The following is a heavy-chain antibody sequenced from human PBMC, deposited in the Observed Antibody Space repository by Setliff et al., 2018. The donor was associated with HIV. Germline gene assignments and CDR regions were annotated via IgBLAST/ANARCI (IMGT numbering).Heavy chain of an antibody. CDR1: GFTFSSYW. D-gene: IGHD6-13*01. CDR2: IKQDGSEK. Sequence: SCAASGFTFSSYWMSWVRQAPGKGLEWVANIKQDGSEKYYVDSVKGRFTISRDNAKNSLYLQMNSLRAEDTAVYYCATPRGFYSSSGWGQGTLVTVSS. V-gene: IGHV3-7*03. J-gene: IGHJ4*02. CDR3: ATPRGFYSSSG.